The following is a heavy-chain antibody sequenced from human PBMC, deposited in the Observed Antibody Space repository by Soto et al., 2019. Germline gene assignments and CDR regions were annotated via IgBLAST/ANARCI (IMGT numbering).Heavy chain of an antibody. V-gene: IGHV3-23*01. D-gene: IGHD3-22*01. J-gene: IGHJ3*01. CDR1: GFTFNRYA. CDR3: AKATTYSYDTDAFDF. CDR2: ISASGGST. Sequence: GGSLRLSCTASGFTFNRYAMGWVRQAPGKGLQWVAGISASGGSTYYGPSVKGRFTISRDSSKNTLHLQIDSLRGEGTAIYYCAKATTYSYDTDAFDFWGHGTMVTVSS.